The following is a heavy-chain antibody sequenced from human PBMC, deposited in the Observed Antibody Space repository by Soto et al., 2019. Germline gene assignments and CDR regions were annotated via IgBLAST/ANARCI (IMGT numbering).Heavy chain of an antibody. D-gene: IGHD6-6*01. J-gene: IGHJ6*04. V-gene: IGHV3-74*01. CDR1: GFTFSDYW. Sequence: GGSLRLSCAGSGFTFSDYWMYWVRQAPGKGLVWVSRLNSDGSSTSYAASVKGRFTISRDNAKNTLYLQMNSLRAEDTAVYYCARSLNIATRPPWGYFYGMDVWGKGTTVTVSS. CDR2: LNSDGSST. CDR3: ARSLNIATRPPWGYFYGMDV.